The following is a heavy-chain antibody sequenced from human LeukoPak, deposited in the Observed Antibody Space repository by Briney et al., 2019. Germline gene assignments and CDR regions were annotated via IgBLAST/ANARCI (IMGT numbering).Heavy chain of an antibody. J-gene: IGHJ4*02. V-gene: IGHV3-30*04. CDR2: ISYDGPNK. CDR1: AFTFSTYS. D-gene: IGHD3-22*01. CDR3: ARDAGAYFYDSGAFSTYYDY. Sequence: GGSLRLSCAASAFTFSTYSMHWVRQAPGKGLEWVAAISYDGPNKNYADSVKGRFTISRDNSKNTLYLQMKSLRAEDTAVYYCARDAGAYFYDSGAFSTYYDYWGQGTLVTVSS.